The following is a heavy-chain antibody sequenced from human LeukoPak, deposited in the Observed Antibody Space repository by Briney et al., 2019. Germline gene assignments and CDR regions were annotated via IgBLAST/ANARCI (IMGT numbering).Heavy chain of an antibody. CDR3: AKDMFVAVAGTGFDY. Sequence: PGRSLRLSCAASGFTFDDYAMHWVRQAPGKGLEWVSGISWNSGSIGYADSVKGRFTISRDNAKNSLYLQMNSLRAEDTALYYCAKDMFVAVAGTGFDYWGQGTLVTVSS. J-gene: IGHJ4*02. V-gene: IGHV3-9*01. D-gene: IGHD6-19*01. CDR2: ISWNSGSI. CDR1: GFTFDDYA.